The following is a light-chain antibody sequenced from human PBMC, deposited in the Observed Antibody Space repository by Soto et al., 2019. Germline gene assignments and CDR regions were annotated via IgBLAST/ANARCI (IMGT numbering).Light chain of an antibody. Sequence: DIQMTQSPSSLSAYVGDRVTITCRASQSISSYLNCYQQKPWKAPKLLIYAASSLQSGVPSRFSGSGSGTDFTLTISSLQPEDFATYYRQQSYYTPLTFGGGTKVEIK. CDR3: QQSYYTPLT. V-gene: IGKV1-39*01. CDR1: QSISSY. J-gene: IGKJ4*01. CDR2: AAS.